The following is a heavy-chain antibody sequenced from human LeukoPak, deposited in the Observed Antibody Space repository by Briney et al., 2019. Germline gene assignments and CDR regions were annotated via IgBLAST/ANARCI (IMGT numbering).Heavy chain of an antibody. Sequence: SETLSLTCTVSGGSISSYYWSWIRQPPGRGLEWIGYFHYSGSTNYNPSLKSRVTISVDTSKNQFSLKLSSVTAADTAVYYCARLGDSSSRLYYFDYWGQGTLVTVSS. V-gene: IGHV4-59*08. CDR3: ARLGDSSSRLYYFDY. J-gene: IGHJ4*02. CDR1: GGSISSYY. D-gene: IGHD6-6*01. CDR2: FHYSGST.